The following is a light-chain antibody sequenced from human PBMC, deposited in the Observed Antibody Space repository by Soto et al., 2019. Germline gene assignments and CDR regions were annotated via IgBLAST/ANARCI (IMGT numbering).Light chain of an antibody. CDR3: QQYNSYSLST. CDR2: DAS. J-gene: IGKJ2*01. V-gene: IGKV1-5*01. Sequence: DIQMTQSPSTLSASVGDRVTITCRASQNIGDWLAWYQQRPGKAPSLLIYDASVSASGIPTRFSGSGSGTEFTLTITGLQPDDFATYYCQQYNSYSLSTFGQGTKVEIK. CDR1: QNIGDW.